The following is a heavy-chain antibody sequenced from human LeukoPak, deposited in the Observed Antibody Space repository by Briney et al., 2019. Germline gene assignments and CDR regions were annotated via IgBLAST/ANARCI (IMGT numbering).Heavy chain of an antibody. CDR2: ISGSGGST. CDR1: GFTFSSYA. J-gene: IGHJ4*02. V-gene: IGHV3-23*01. Sequence: GGSLRLSCAASGFTFSSYAMSWVRQAPGKGLEWVSAISGSGGSTYYADSVKGRFTISRDNSKNTLYLQMNSLRAEDTAVYYCARDRPNYYGSDGHYYRRNGDYWGQGTLVTVSS. D-gene: IGHD3-10*01. CDR3: ARDRPNYYGSDGHYYRRNGDY.